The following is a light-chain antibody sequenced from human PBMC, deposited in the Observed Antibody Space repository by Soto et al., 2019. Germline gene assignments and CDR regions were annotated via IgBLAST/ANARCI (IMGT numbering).Light chain of an antibody. CDR2: RND. J-gene: IGLJ3*02. Sequence: QSVLTQPPSASGPPGQRVTISCSGSSSNIGSNFVYWYQQLPGTAPKLLIYRNDQRPSGVPGRFSGSKSGTSASLAISGLRSENEADYYCAAWDDSLSGMVFGGGTQLTVL. CDR1: SSNIGSNF. V-gene: IGLV1-47*01. CDR3: AAWDDSLSGMV.